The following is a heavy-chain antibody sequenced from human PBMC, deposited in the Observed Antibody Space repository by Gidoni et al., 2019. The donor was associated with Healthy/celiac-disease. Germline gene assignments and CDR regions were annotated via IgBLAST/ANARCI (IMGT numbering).Heavy chain of an antibody. V-gene: IGHV4-34*01. Sequence: QVQLQQWGAGLLKPSETLSLTCAVYGGSFSGYYWSWIRQPPGKGLEWIGEINHSGSTNYNPSLKRRVTISVDTSKNQFSLKLSSVTAADTAVYYCARGGITGTRTFDYWGQGTLVTVSS. J-gene: IGHJ4*02. D-gene: IGHD1-20*01. CDR1: GGSFSGYY. CDR3: ARGGITGTRTFDY. CDR2: INHSGST.